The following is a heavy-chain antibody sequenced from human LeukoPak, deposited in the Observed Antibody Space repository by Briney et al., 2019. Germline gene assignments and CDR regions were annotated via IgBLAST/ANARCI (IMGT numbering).Heavy chain of an antibody. J-gene: IGHJ4*02. V-gene: IGHV3-30*02. Sequence: GGSLRLSCAASGFTFSSYSMNWVRQAPGKGLEWVAFIWYAGSNKYYADSVKGRFTISRDNSRNTLYLQMNSLRADDTAVYYCAKDRCSSTSCSFDYWGQGTLVTVSS. CDR1: GFTFSSYS. CDR3: AKDRCSSTSCSFDY. CDR2: IWYAGSNK. D-gene: IGHD2-2*01.